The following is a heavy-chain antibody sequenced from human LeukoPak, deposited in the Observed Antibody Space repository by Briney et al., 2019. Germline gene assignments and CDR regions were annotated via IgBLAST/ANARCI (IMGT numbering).Heavy chain of an antibody. V-gene: IGHV1-69*13. CDR1: GGTFNSYA. CDR3: ARGSVGYCSGGSCYSANDY. J-gene: IGHJ4*02. D-gene: IGHD2-15*01. Sequence: GASVTVSCKASGGTFNSYAISWVRQAPGQGLEWMGGIIPIFGTANYAQKFQGRVTITADESTSTAYMELSSLRSEDTAVYYCARGSVGYCSGGSCYSANDYWGQGTLVTVSS. CDR2: IIPIFGTA.